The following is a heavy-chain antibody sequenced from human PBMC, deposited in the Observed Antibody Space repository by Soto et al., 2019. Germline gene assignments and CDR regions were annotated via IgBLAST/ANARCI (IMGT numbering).Heavy chain of an antibody. CDR1: GGTFSSYA. J-gene: IGHJ6*02. V-gene: IGHV1-69*13. CDR3: ARGMDIVVVPAAIFNYGMDV. D-gene: IGHD2-2*03. CDR2: IIPIFGTA. Sequence: GASVKVSCKASGGTFSSYAISWVRQAPGQGLEWMGGIIPIFGTANYAQKFQGRVTITADESTSTAYMELSSQRSEDTAVYYCARGMDIVVVPAAIFNYGMDVWGQGTTVTVSS.